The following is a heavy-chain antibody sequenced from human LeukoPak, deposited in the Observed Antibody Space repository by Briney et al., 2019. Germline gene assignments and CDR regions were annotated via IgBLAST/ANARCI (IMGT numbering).Heavy chain of an antibody. CDR2: ISGSGGST. V-gene: IGHV3-23*01. D-gene: IGHD5-12*01. CDR1: GFTFSSYA. Sequence: GGSLRLSCAASGFTFSSYAMSWVRQAPGKGLEWVSAISGSGGSTYYADSVKGRFTISRDNSKNTLYLQMNSLRAGDTAVYYCAKDRGLLSAPIWGQGTMVTVSS. J-gene: IGHJ3*02. CDR3: AKDRGLLSAPI.